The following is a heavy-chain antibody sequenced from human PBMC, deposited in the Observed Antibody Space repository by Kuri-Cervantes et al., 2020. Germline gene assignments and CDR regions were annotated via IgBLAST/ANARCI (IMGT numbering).Heavy chain of an antibody. CDR2: ISAYNGIT. CDR1: GGTFSSYA. J-gene: IGHJ4*02. V-gene: IGHV1-18*01. D-gene: IGHD3-22*01. Sequence: ASVKVSCKASGGTFSSYAISWVRQAPGQGLEWMGWISAYNGITNYAQKLQGRVTMTTDTSTSTAYLELRSLRSDDTAVYYCARDGGYYDSSGYFSIWGQGTLVTVSS. CDR3: ARDGGYYDSSGYFSI.